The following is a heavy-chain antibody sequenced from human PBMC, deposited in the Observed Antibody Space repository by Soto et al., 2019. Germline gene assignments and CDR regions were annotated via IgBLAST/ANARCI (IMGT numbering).Heavy chain of an antibody. Sequence: PGESLRLSCGASGFTFSSYAMSWVRQAPGEGLEWVSASSGSGGSTYSADSVKGRFTISRDNSKNTLYLQMSSLRAEDTAVYYCVKGLNRYYYYGMDVWGQGTTVTVSS. CDR3: VKGLNRYYYYGMDV. CDR1: GFTFSSYA. V-gene: IGHV3-23*01. CDR2: SSGSGGST. J-gene: IGHJ6*02. D-gene: IGHD3-16*02.